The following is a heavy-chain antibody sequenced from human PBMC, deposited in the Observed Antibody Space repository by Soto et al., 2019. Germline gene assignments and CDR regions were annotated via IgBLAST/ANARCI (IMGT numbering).Heavy chain of an antibody. D-gene: IGHD5-18*01. V-gene: IGHV3-21*06. CDR1: GFTFSAYS. J-gene: IGHJ4*02. CDR3: ARDLLEGYGHARQPDY. Sequence: GGSLRLSCVASGFTFSAYSMSWVRQAPGQGLEWVSSITSSSAYIYYTRSVEGRFTISRDDAKNSLHLQMNSLRAEDTAVYYCARDLLEGYGHARQPDYWGQGTLVTVSS. CDR2: ITSSSAYI.